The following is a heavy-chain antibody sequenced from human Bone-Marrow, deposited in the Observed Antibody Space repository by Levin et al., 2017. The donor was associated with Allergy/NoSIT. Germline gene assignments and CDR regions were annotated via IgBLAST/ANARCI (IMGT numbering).Heavy chain of an antibody. V-gene: IGHV3-7*01. CDR2: IKQDGSDI. J-gene: IGHJ4*02. Sequence: LSLPCVVSGITFSSCWMTWVRQAPGKGLEWVANIKQDGSDIKYADSVKGRFTISRDNAKNVLYLQMDNLRAEDTGVYYCARGAGWLFEQCGQGTRVTVSS. CDR3: ARGAGWLFEQ. D-gene: IGHD6-19*01. CDR1: GITFSSCW.